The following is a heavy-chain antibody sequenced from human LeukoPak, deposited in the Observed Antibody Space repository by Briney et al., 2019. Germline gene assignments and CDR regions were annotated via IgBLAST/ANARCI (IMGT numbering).Heavy chain of an antibody. CDR3: ARLADSSGYYPLYYYYYMDV. Sequence: PPGRSLRLSCAASGFTFSSYAMHWVRQAPGKGLEWVAVISYDGSNKYYADSVKGRFTISRDNAKNSLYLQMNSLRAEDTALYHCARLADSSGYYPLYYYYYMDVWGKGTTVTISS. CDR2: ISYDGSNK. V-gene: IGHV3-30*04. J-gene: IGHJ6*03. D-gene: IGHD3-22*01. CDR1: GFTFSSYA.